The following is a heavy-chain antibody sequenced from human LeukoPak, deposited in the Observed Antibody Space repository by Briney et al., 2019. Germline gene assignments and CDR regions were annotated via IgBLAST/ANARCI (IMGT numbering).Heavy chain of an antibody. CDR1: GGSISSGSYY. Sequence: PSQTLSLTCTVSGGSISSGSYYWSWIRQPPGKGLEWIGYIYYSGNTNYNPSLKSRVTISVDTSKNQFSLKLSSVTAADTAVYYCAIGKTPDAFDIWGQGTMVTVSS. V-gene: IGHV4-61*01. J-gene: IGHJ3*02. CDR3: AIGKTPDAFDI. CDR2: IYYSGNT.